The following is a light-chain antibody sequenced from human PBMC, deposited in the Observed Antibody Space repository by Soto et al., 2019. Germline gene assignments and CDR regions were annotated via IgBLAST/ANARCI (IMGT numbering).Light chain of an antibody. CDR2: GAS. Sequence: EIVMTQSPATLSVSPGERATLSCRASQSISSNLAWYQHKPGQTPRLLMYGASTRATGIPARFSGSGSGAEFTLTIGSLQSEDSAIYYCQQYDNWPRTFGRGTKVEIK. J-gene: IGKJ1*01. V-gene: IGKV3-15*01. CDR1: QSISSN. CDR3: QQYDNWPRT.